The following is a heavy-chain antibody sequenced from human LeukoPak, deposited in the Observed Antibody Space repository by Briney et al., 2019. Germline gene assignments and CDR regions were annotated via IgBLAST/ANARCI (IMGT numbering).Heavy chain of an antibody. D-gene: IGHD2-2*01. CDR3: ARSLVVVPAAILPDAFDI. CDR1: GFTVSSNY. J-gene: IGHJ3*02. Sequence: GSLRLSCAASGFTVSSNYMSWVRQAPGKGLEWVSVIYSGGSTYYADSVKGRFTISRDNSKNMLYLQMNSLRAEDTAVYYCARSLVVVPAAILPDAFDIWGQGTMVTVSS. CDR2: IYSGGST. V-gene: IGHV3-53*01.